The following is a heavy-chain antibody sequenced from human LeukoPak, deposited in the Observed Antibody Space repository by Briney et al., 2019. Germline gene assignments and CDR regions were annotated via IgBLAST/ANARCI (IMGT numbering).Heavy chain of an antibody. CDR2: ISSSSSTI. CDR1: GFTFSSYS. V-gene: IGHV3-48*04. Sequence: GGSLRLSCAASGFTFSSYSMNWVRQAPGKGLEWVSYISSSSSTIYYADSVKGRFTIPRDNAKNSLYLQMNSLRAEDTAVYYCARVVDGNYYDSSGYLGPGWYFDLWGRGTLVTVSS. CDR3: ARVVDGNYYDSSGYLGPGWYFDL. D-gene: IGHD3-22*01. J-gene: IGHJ2*01.